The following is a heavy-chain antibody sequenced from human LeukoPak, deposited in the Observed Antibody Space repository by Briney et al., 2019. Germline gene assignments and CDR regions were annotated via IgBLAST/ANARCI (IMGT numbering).Heavy chain of an antibody. CDR1: GVSISRGGYS. Sequence: PSETLSLTCAVSGVSISRGGYSWSWIRQPPGKGLEWIGYIYHSGSTNYNPSLKSRVTMSVDTPKNQFSLKLSSVTAADTGVYYCVRGRYSSGWYKEKTWFDPWGQGTLVTASS. CDR3: VRGRYSSGWYKEKTWFDP. CDR2: IYHSGST. D-gene: IGHD6-19*01. J-gene: IGHJ5*02. V-gene: IGHV4-30-2*01.